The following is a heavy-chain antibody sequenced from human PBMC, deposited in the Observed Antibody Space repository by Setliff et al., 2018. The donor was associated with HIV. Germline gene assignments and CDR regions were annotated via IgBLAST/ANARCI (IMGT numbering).Heavy chain of an antibody. J-gene: IGHJ6*03. CDR3: ARVGGSSSWSYYYYYMDV. D-gene: IGHD6-13*01. V-gene: IGHV1-69*02. Sequence: SVKVSCKASRSTFNSHTINWVRQAPGQGLDWMGRIIPILGVANYAQRFQGKVTITADKSTSTAYMELRSLRSDDTAVYYCARVGGSSSWSYYYYYMDVWGKGTTVTVS. CDR1: RSTFNSHT. CDR2: IIPILGVA.